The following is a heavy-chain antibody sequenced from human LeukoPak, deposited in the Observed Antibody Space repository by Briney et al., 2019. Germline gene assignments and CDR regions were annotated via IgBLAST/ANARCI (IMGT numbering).Heavy chain of an antibody. J-gene: IGHJ5*02. V-gene: IGHV1-2*02. Sequence: GASVEVSCKASGYTFTGYYMHWVRQAPGQGLEWMGWINPNSGGTNYAQKFQGRVTMTRDTSISTAYMGLSRLRSDDTAVYYCARDLPPTNNWFDPWGQGTLVTVSS. CDR3: ARDLPPTNNWFDP. CDR1: GYTFTGYY. D-gene: IGHD1-14*01. CDR2: INPNSGGT.